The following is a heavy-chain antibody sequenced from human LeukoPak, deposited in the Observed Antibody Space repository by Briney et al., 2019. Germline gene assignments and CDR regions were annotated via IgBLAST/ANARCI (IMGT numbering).Heavy chain of an antibody. Sequence: GGSLRLSCAASGFTFSSYSMNWVRQAPGKGLEWVSSISSSSSYIYYADSVKGRFTISRDNAKNSLYLQMNSLRAEDTAVYYCARDLLIGFYYDFWSGYYGMDVWGQGTTVTVSS. CDR2: ISSSSSYI. V-gene: IGHV3-21*01. CDR3: ARDLLIGFYYDFWSGYYGMDV. D-gene: IGHD3-3*01. J-gene: IGHJ6*02. CDR1: GFTFSSYS.